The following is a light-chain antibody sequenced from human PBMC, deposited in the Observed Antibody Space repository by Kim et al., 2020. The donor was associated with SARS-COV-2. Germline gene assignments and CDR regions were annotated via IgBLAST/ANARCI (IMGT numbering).Light chain of an antibody. J-gene: IGLJ2*01. CDR1: SGSIDDTY. CDR3: QSYNRDNVL. Sequence: GKTVTVSCTRSSGSIDDTYVQWYQQRPGGVPTAVIYEDDQRPSGVSDRFSGSIDNSSNSASLTISGLRTEDEADYYCQSYNRDNVLFGGGTKLTVL. V-gene: IGLV6-57*03. CDR2: EDD.